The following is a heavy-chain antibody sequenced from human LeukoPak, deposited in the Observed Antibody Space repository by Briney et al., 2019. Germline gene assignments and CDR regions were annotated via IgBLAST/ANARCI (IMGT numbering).Heavy chain of an antibody. CDR1: GYSISSGYY. J-gene: IGHJ1*01. V-gene: IGHV4-38-2*02. D-gene: IGHD3-22*01. CDR2: IYHSGST. Sequence: SETLSLTCTVSGYSISSGYYWGWIRPPPGKGLEWIGSIYHSGSTYYNPSLKSRVTISVDTSKNQFSLKLSSVTAADTAVYYCATYYYDSSGYFEYFQHWGQGTLVTVSS. CDR3: ATYYYDSSGYFEYFQH.